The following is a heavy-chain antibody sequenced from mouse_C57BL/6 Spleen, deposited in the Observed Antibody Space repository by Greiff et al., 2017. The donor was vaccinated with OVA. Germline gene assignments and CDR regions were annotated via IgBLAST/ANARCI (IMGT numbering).Heavy chain of an antibody. D-gene: IGHD1-1*01. CDR2: INPNNGGT. CDR3: ARESNYYGSFYAMDY. V-gene: IGHV1-26*01. Sequence: EVQLQQSGPELVKPGASVKISCKASGYTFTDYYMNWVKQSHGKSLEWIGDINPNNGGTSYNQKFKGKATLTVDKSSSTAYMELRSLTSEDSAVYYCARESNYYGSFYAMDYWGQGTSVTVSS. CDR1: GYTFTDYY. J-gene: IGHJ4*01.